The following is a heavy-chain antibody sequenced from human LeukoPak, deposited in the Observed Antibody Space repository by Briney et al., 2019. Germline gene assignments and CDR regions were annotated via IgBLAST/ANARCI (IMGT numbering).Heavy chain of an antibody. CDR2: IHYSGST. Sequence: KPSETLSLTCTVSSDSISRFYWNWIRQPPGKGLEWIGYIHYSGSTNYNPSLKSRVTISVDSSKKQSSLTLSSVTAADTAVYYCAACSYYHDSSGYYPWWGQGTLVTVSS. CDR3: AACSYYHDSSGYYPW. D-gene: IGHD3-22*01. CDR1: SDSISRFY. V-gene: IGHV4-59*01. J-gene: IGHJ4*02.